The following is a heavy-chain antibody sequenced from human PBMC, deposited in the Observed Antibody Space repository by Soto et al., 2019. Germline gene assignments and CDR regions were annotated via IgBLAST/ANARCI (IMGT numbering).Heavy chain of an antibody. V-gene: IGHV4-59*01. CDR3: ARYSVVVPAALNYYYYMDV. CDR2: IYYSGST. D-gene: IGHD2-2*01. J-gene: IGHJ6*03. CDR1: GGSISSYY. Sequence: SETLSLTCTVSGGSISSYYWSWIRQPPGKGLEWIGYIYYSGSTNYNPSLKSRVTISVDTSKNQFSLKLSSVTAADTAVYYCARYSVVVPAALNYYYYMDVWGKGTTVTVSS.